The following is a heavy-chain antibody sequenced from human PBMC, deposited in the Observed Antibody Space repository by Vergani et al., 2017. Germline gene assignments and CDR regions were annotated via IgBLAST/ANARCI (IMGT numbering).Heavy chain of an antibody. CDR2: VHRNGNT. CDR1: GSSVGSGYY. CDR3: SRQNPYGSAQVDF. J-gene: IGHJ4*02. D-gene: IGHD3-10*01. Sequence: QVDLQESGPGLVKSSETLSLNCAVSGSSVGSGYYWGSIRQPPGRGLEWIGCVHRNGNTYYTSSLRSRATISRDTSKNQFSLRLTSVTAADTAVYYFSRQNPYGSAQVDFWERGVLVTVS. V-gene: IGHV4-38-2*01.